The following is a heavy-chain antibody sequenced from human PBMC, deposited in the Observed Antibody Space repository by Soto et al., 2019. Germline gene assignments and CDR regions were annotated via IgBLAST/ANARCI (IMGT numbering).Heavy chain of an antibody. CDR1: GLTFSNVW. V-gene: IGHV3-15*01. CDR2: IKRNSDGGTA. CDR3: ARDLGYYDSSGYFDY. J-gene: IGHJ4*02. Sequence: EVQLVESGGGLVKPGGSLRLSCVASGLTFSNVWMTWVRQAPGKGLEWVGRIKRNSDGGTAEYAPVLKDRFTISRDDSVNTLYLQMNSLRAEDTAVYYCARDLGYYDSSGYFDYWGQGTLVTVSS. D-gene: IGHD3-22*01.